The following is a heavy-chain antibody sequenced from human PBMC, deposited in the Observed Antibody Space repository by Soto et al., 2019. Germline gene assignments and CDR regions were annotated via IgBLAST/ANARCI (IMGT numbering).Heavy chain of an antibody. CDR3: AKQLGALASYYDFWSCYSGWFDP. CDR2: IIPIFGTA. V-gene: IGHV1-69*13. Sequence: SVKVSCKASGGTFSSYAISWVRQAPGQGLEWMGGIIPIFGTASYAQKFQGRVTITADESTSTAYMELSSLRSEDTAVYYCAKQLGALASYYDFWSCYSGWFDPWGRGTLVTVSS. J-gene: IGHJ5*02. D-gene: IGHD3-3*01. CDR1: GGTFSSYA.